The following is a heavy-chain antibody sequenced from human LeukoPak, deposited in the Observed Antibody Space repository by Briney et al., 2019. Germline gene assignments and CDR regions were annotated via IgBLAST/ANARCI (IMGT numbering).Heavy chain of an antibody. V-gene: IGHV1-18*01. CDR3: ARVGAIRSSWLLDY. CDR1: GYTFTRYG. D-gene: IGHD6-13*01. Sequence: AASVKVSCKASGYTFTRYGISWVRQAPGQGLEWMGWISAYNGNTNYAQKLQGRVTMTTDTSTSTAYMELRSLRSDDTAVYYCARVGAIRSSWLLDYWGQGTLVTVSS. J-gene: IGHJ4*02. CDR2: ISAYNGNT.